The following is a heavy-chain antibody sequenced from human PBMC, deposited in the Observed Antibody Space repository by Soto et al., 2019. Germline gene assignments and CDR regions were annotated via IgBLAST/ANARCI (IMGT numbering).Heavy chain of an antibody. CDR2: INSDGSST. CDR1: GFTFSNYW. J-gene: IGHJ6*02. CDR3: ARVGAWYDYYYYGMDV. V-gene: IGHV3-74*01. D-gene: IGHD6-19*01. Sequence: GGSLRLSCAASGFTFSNYWMYWVRQAPGQGLVWVSRINSDGSSTSYADSAKGRFTISRDNATNTLYLQMNSLRAEDTAVYYCARVGAWYDYYYYGMDVWGQGTTVTVSS.